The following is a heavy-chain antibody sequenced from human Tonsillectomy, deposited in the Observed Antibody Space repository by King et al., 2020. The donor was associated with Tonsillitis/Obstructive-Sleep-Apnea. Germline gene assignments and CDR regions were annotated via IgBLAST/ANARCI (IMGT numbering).Heavy chain of an antibody. Sequence: QLVQSGAEVKKPGASVKVSCKASGYSFTGHYLFWVRQAPGEGLEFMGWINPHSGGTNYAQKFQGRVTMTRDTSISTAYMELSRLRSDDTAVYYCTGKTYDSSAYYYGGWFDPWGQGTLVTVSS. CDR1: GYSFTGHY. V-gene: IGHV1-2*02. CDR2: INPHSGGT. D-gene: IGHD3-22*01. CDR3: TGKTYDSSAYYYGGWFDP. J-gene: IGHJ5*02.